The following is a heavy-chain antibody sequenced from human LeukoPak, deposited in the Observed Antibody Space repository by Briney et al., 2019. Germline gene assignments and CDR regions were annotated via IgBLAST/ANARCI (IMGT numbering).Heavy chain of an antibody. CDR2: IKQDGSEK. J-gene: IGHJ1*01. D-gene: IGHD1-26*01. CDR1: GFTFSSYW. CDR3: ARAILHQWELPEYFQH. V-gene: IGHV3-7*01. Sequence: GGSQRLSCAASGFTFSSYWMSWVRQAPGKGLEWVANIKQDGSEKYYVDSVKGRFTISRDNAKNSLYLQMNSLRAEDTAVYYCARAILHQWELPEYFQHWGQGTLVTVSS.